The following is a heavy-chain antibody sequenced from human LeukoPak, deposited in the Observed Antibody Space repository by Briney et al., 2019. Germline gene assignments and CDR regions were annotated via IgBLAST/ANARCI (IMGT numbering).Heavy chain of an antibody. Sequence: GGSLRLSCAASGFTFSSYGMHWVRQAPGKGLEWVAFIRYDGSNKYYADSVKGRFTISRDNSKNTLYLQMNSLRAEDTAVYYCAKDHAAAGTGLDPWGQGTLVTVSS. CDR2: IRYDGSNK. CDR1: GFTFSSYG. CDR3: AKDHAAAGTGLDP. J-gene: IGHJ5*02. V-gene: IGHV3-30*02. D-gene: IGHD6-13*01.